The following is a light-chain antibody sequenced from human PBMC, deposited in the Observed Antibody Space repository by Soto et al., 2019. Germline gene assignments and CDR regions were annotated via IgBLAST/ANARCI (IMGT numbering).Light chain of an antibody. CDR3: QQYGASPLT. CDR2: GAS. J-gene: IGKJ1*01. CDR1: QSVSSS. Sequence: EIVLTQSPGTLSLSPGERATLSCRASQSVSSSLAWYQQKPGQAPRLLIYGASSRATGIPDRLSGSGSGTDFTLTISRLEPEDFAVYYCQQYGASPLTFRQGTKVEIK. V-gene: IGKV3-20*01.